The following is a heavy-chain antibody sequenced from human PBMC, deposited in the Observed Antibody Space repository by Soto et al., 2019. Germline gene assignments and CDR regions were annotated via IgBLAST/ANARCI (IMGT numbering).Heavy chain of an antibody. J-gene: IGHJ5*02. CDR1: GFTFSSYA. CDR2: ISYDGSNK. Sequence: QVQLVESGGGVVQPGRSLRLSCAASGFTFSSYAMHWVRQAPGKGLEWVAVISYDGSNKYYADSVKGRFTISRDNSKNTLYLQMNSLRAEDTAVYYCARDTGGYCSGGSCCFGDWFDPWGQGTLVTVSS. D-gene: IGHD2-15*01. V-gene: IGHV3-30-3*01. CDR3: ARDTGGYCSGGSCCFGDWFDP.